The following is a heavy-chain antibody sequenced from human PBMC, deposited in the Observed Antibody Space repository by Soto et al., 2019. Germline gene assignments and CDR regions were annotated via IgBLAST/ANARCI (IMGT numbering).Heavy chain of an antibody. Sequence: GGSLRLSCAASGFTFSSYAMHWVRQAPGKGLEYVSAISSNGGSTYYANSVKGRFTISRDNSKNTLYLQMNSLRAEDMAVYYCARLAISGGTDMVFDYWGQGTLVTVSS. CDR2: ISSNGGST. CDR3: ARLAISGGTDMVFDY. D-gene: IGHD5-18*01. V-gene: IGHV3-64*01. J-gene: IGHJ4*02. CDR1: GFTFSSYA.